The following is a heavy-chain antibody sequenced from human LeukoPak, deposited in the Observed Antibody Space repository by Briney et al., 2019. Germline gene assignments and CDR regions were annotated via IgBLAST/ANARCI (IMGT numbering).Heavy chain of an antibody. CDR3: AMSGGVDGSGPFDY. CDR2: IYYSGST. J-gene: IGHJ4*02. D-gene: IGHD3-10*01. V-gene: IGHV4-30-4*01. Sequence: SETLSLTCTVSGGSISSGDYYWSWIRQPPGKGLEWIGYIYYSGSTYYNPSLKSRVTISVDTSKNQFSLKLSSVTAADTAVYYCAMSGGVDGSGPFDYWGQGTLVTVSS. CDR1: GGSISSGDYY.